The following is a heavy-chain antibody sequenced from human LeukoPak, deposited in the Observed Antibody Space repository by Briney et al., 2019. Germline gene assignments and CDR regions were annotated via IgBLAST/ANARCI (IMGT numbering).Heavy chain of an antibody. V-gene: IGHV4-59*01. D-gene: IGHD3-10*02. Sequence: SQTLSLTCTVSGGSISSYYWSWIRQPPGKGLEWIGYIYYSGSTNYNPSLKSRVTISVDTSKNQFSLKLSSVTAADTAVYYCARFVLKDAFDIWGQGTMVTVSS. CDR2: IYYSGST. CDR1: GGSISSYY. J-gene: IGHJ3*02. CDR3: ARFVLKDAFDI.